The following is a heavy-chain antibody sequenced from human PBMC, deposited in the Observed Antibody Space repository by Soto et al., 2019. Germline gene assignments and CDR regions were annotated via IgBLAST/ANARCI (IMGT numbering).Heavy chain of an antibody. CDR2: IYPGDSDT. V-gene: IGHV5-51*01. CDR1: GYIFSNYW. CDR3: ARRDFYDSSGYPFGY. D-gene: IGHD3-22*01. J-gene: IGHJ4*02. Sequence: GESLKISCKVSGYIFSNYWIGWVRQMPGKHLEWMGIIYPGDSDTTYSPSFQGRVTLSVDKSISTAYLQWTSLQASDTAMYYCARRDFYDSSGYPFGYWGQGTPVTVSS.